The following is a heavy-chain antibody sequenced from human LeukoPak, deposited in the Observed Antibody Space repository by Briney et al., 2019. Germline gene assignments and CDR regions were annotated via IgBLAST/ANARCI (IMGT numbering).Heavy chain of an antibody. CDR2: IKHSGST. CDR1: GGSVSSGSYY. D-gene: IGHD6-13*01. CDR3: ARGRLPYSSSWYVGRYFDY. Sequence: SETLSLTCTVSGGSVSSGSYYWNWIRQPPGKGLEWIGEIKHSGSTNYNPSLKSRVTISVDTSKNQFSLKLSSVTAADTAVYYCARGRLPYSSSWYVGRYFDYWGQGTLVTVSS. J-gene: IGHJ4*02. V-gene: IGHV4-39*07.